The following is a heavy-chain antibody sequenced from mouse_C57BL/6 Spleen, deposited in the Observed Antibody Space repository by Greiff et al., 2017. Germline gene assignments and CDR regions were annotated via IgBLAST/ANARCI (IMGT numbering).Heavy chain of an antibody. CDR3: TADLLWLRQGYFDY. Sequence: EVKLMESGGGLVQPGGSMKLSCVASGFTFSNYWMNWVRQSPEKGLEWVAQIRLKSDNYATHYAESVKGRFTISRDDSKSSVYLQMNNLRAEDTGIYYCTADLLWLRQGYFDYWGQGTTLTVSS. V-gene: IGHV6-3*01. D-gene: IGHD2-2*01. CDR1: GFTFSNYW. CDR2: IRLKSDNYAT. J-gene: IGHJ2*01.